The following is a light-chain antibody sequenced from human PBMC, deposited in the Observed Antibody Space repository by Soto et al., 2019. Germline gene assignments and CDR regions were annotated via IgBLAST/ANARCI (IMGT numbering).Light chain of an antibody. Sequence: AIQMTQSPSSLAASVGDRVTISCRASQGIRNDLAWYQQKPGKAPKLLIFAASNLQSGVPSRFSGSGSGTDFTLTISRLHPEDFATYYSLQLYNFSWTLGQGTEVEIK. J-gene: IGKJ1*01. CDR1: QGIRND. CDR3: LQLYNFSWT. CDR2: AAS. V-gene: IGKV1-6*01.